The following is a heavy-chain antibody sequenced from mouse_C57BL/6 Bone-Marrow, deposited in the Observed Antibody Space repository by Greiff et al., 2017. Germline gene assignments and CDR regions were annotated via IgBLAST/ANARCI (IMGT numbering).Heavy chain of an antibody. J-gene: IGHJ1*03. Sequence: QVQLKQSGAELVKPGASVKISCKASGYAFSSYWMNWVKQRPGKGLEWIGQIYPGDGDTNYNGKFKGKATLTADKSSSTAYMQLSSLTSEDSAVYCCAREIYYYGSRYFDVWGTGTTVTVSS. CDR3: AREIYYYGSRYFDV. CDR1: GYAFSSYW. CDR2: IYPGDGDT. V-gene: IGHV1-80*01. D-gene: IGHD1-1*01.